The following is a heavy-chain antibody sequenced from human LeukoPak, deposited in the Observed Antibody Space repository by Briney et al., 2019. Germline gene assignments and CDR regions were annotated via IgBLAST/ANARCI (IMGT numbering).Heavy chain of an antibody. Sequence: ASVKVSCKASGYTFTSYAMHWARQAPGQRLEWMGWINAGNGNTKYSQKFQGRVTITRDTSASTAYMELSSLRSEDTAVYYCARVKAADTGMDVWGQGTTVTVSS. J-gene: IGHJ6*02. D-gene: IGHD6-13*01. CDR3: ARVKAADTGMDV. CDR2: INAGNGNT. V-gene: IGHV1-3*01. CDR1: GYTFTSYA.